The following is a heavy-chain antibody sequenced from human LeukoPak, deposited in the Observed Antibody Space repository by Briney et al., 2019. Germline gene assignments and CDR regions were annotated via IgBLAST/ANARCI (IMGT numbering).Heavy chain of an antibody. CDR1: GFTFSSYS. V-gene: IGHV3-21*01. J-gene: IGHJ4*02. D-gene: IGHD4-17*01. Sequence: GGSLRLSCAASGFTFSSYSMNWVRQAPGKGLEWVSSISTSSYIYYADSVKGRFTISRDNVKNSLYLQMNSLRAEDTAVYYCARDYYGDYYFDYWGQGTLVTVSP. CDR3: ARDYYGDYYFDY. CDR2: ISTSSYI.